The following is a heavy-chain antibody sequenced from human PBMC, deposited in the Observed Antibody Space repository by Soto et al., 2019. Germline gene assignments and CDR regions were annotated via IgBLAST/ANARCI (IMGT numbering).Heavy chain of an antibody. V-gene: IGHV4-59*01. J-gene: IGHJ4*02. CDR2: IYYSGST. D-gene: IGHD3-9*01. CDR3: ARGDILTGYYLY. CDR1: GGSISSYY. Sequence: SETLSLTCTVSGGSISSYYWSWIRQPTGKGLEWIGYIYYSGSTNYNPSLKSRVTILVDTSKNQFFLKLSSVTAADTAVYYCARGDILTGYYLYWGQGTLVTVSS.